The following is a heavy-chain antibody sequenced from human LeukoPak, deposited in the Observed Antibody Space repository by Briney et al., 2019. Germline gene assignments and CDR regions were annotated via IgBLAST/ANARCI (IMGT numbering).Heavy chain of an antibody. CDR2: IYSGGST. CDR1: GFTVSSNY. J-gene: IGHJ4*02. Sequence: GGSLRLSCAASGFTVSSNYMSWVRQAPGKGREWVSVIYSGGSTYYADSVKGRFTISRDNSKNTLYLQMNSLRAEDTAVYYCARGSAAYCGGDCYIDYWGQGTLVTVSS. V-gene: IGHV3-53*01. CDR3: ARGSAAYCGGDCYIDY. D-gene: IGHD2-21*01.